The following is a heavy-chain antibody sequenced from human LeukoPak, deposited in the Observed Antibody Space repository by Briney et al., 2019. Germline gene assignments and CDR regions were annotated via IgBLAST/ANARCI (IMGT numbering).Heavy chain of an antibody. CDR1: GFTFSSYW. D-gene: IGHD3-10*01. J-gene: IGHJ4*02. CDR3: ARDLGYYTNYVAY. V-gene: IGHV3-7*01. CDR2: IKEDGSEK. Sequence: PGGSLRLSCAASGFTFSSYWMTWVRQDPGKGREWVANIKEDGSEKYSVDSVKGRFSIYRDNAKKSLYLQMNSLRAEDTAVYYCARDLGYYTNYVAYWGQGTLVAVSS.